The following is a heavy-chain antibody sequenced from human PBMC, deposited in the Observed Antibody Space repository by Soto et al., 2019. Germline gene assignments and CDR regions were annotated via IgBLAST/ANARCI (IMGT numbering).Heavy chain of an antibody. J-gene: IGHJ6*02. D-gene: IGHD3-10*01. CDR1: GFTFSSYG. CDR2: IWYDGSNK. CDR3: ARDRSNYGSGSYFRDYYYYYGMDV. Sequence: LRLSCAASGFTFSSYGMHWVRQAPGKGLEWVAVIWYDGSNKYYADSVKGRFTISRDNSKNTLYLQMNSLRAEDTAMYYCARDRSNYGSGSYFRDYYYYYGMDVWGQGTTVTVSS. V-gene: IGHV3-33*01.